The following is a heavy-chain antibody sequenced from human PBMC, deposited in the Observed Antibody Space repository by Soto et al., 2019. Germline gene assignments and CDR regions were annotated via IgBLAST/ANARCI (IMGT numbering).Heavy chain of an antibody. J-gene: IGHJ6*03. CDR2: ISGSGGST. CDR1: GFTFSSYA. CDR3: AKSRYHTVTIYYYYYMDV. V-gene: IGHV3-23*01. Sequence: GGSLRLSCAASGFTFSSYAMSWVRQAPGKGLEWVSAISGSGGSTYYADSVKGRFTISRDNSKNTLYLQMNSLRAEDTAVYYCAKSRYHTVTIYYYYYMDVWGKGTTVTVSS. D-gene: IGHD4-17*01.